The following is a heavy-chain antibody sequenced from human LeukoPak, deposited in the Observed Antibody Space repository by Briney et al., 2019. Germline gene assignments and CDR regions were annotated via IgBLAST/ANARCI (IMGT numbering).Heavy chain of an antibody. J-gene: IGHJ6*02. CDR3: AKDWSHYNWNDQPYYYGMDV. Sequence: EGSLRLSCAASGFTFSSYGMHWVRQAPGKGLEWVAVISYDGSNKYYADSVKGRFTISRDNSKNTLYLQMNSLRAEDTAVYYCAKDWSHYNWNDQPYYYGMDVWGQGTTVTVSS. CDR2: ISYDGSNK. V-gene: IGHV3-30*18. D-gene: IGHD1-20*01. CDR1: GFTFSSYG.